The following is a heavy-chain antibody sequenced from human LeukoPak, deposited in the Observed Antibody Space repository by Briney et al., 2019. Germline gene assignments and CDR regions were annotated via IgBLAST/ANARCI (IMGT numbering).Heavy chain of an antibody. J-gene: IGHJ4*02. D-gene: IGHD5-12*01. V-gene: IGHV4-4*02. CDR3: WHCAYEAAFDF. Sequence: PSETLSLTCGVSGGSISSGKWWNWVRQPPGKGLEWIGEIHHSGTTTYNPSLASRVTISLDNSKSQFSLRVTSVTAADTAVYYCWHCAYEAAFDFWGQGTLVTVSS. CDR2: IHHSGTT. CDR1: GGSISSGKW.